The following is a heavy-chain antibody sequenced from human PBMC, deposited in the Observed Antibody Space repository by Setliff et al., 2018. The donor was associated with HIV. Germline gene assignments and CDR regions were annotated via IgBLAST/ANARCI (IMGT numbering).Heavy chain of an antibody. D-gene: IGHD6-19*01. CDR1: GYTFTTYG. CDR2: INTSGGSA. CDR3: ARNQGDSSGWYAGDY. V-gene: IGHV1-46*01. Sequence: ASVKVSCKASGYTFTTYGISWVRQAPGQGLEWMGVINTSGGSAGYAEKFRGRVTMTRDTSTSTVYMDLRNLRSEDTAVYYCARNQGDSSGWYAGDYWGHGTLVTVSS. J-gene: IGHJ4*01.